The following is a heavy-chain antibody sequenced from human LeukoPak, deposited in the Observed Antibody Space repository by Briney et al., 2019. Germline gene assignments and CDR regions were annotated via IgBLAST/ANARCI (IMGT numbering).Heavy chain of an antibody. Sequence: PGRSLRLSCAASGFTFSSYAMHWVRQAPGKGLEWVAVISYDGSNKYYADSVKGRFTISRDNSKNTLYLQMNSLRAEGTAVYYCARGRGSGSYYRNWFDPWGQGTLVTVSS. CDR3: ARGRGSGSYYRNWFDP. J-gene: IGHJ5*02. CDR2: ISYDGSNK. D-gene: IGHD3-10*01. CDR1: GFTFSSYA. V-gene: IGHV3-30*04.